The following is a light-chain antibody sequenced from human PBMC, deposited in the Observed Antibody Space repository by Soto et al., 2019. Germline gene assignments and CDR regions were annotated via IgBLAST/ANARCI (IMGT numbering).Light chain of an antibody. CDR1: QTVSSY. CDR3: QQFSSYPLT. J-gene: IGKJ4*01. CDR2: DAS. Sequence: EIVLTQSPPTLSLSPGERATLSCRASQTVSSYLGWYQQKPGQAPRLLIYDASNRATGIPARFSGSGSGTDFTLTISSLEPEDFAVYYCQQFSSYPLTFGGGTKVDNK. V-gene: IGKV3-11*01.